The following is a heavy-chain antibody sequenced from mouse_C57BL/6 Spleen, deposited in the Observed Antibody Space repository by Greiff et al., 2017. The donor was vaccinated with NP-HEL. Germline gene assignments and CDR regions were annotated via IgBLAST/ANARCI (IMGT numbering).Heavy chain of an antibody. J-gene: IGHJ1*03. CDR2: IDPSDSYT. Sequence: VQLQQPGAELVRPGTSVKLSCKASGYTFTSYWMHWVKQRPGQGLEWIGVIDPSDSYTNYNQKFKGKATLTVDTSSSTAYMQLSSLTSEDSAVYYCARFYYYGSSYRYWYFDVWGTGTTVTVSS. D-gene: IGHD1-1*01. CDR1: GYTFTSYW. V-gene: IGHV1-59*01. CDR3: ARFYYYGSSYRYWYFDV.